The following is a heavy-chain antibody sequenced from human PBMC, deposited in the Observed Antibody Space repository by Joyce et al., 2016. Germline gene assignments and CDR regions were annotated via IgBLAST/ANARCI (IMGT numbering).Heavy chain of an antibody. V-gene: IGHV4-31*11. CDR2: INYSDNT. CDR3: ARVPLSSAFDY. J-gene: IGHJ4*02. D-gene: IGHD1-26*01. CDR1: GGSISDGGYY. Sequence: QVQLQESGPGLVQPSQTLSLTCGVSGGSISDGGYYWSWIRQRPGQGLEWIGYINYSDNTYYNPSLRSRVTISIDMSKNRFSLRLTSVAAADTAVYYCARVPLSSAFDYWGQGILVTVSS.